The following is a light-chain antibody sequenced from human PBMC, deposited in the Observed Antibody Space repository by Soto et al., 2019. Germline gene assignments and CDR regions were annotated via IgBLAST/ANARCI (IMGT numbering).Light chain of an antibody. CDR3: SSYTSSSTLLI. V-gene: IGLV2-14*01. CDR2: EVS. Sequence: QSALTQPASVSGSAGQSITISCTGTSSDVGGYNYVSWCQHHPDKAPKLMIYEVSSRPSGVSYRFSGSKSGNTASLTISGLQAEDEADYYCSSYTSSSTLLIFGTGTKLTVL. J-gene: IGLJ1*01. CDR1: SSDVGGYNY.